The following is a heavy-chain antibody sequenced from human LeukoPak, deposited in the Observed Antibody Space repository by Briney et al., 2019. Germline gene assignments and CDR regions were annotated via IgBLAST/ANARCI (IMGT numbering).Heavy chain of an antibody. J-gene: IGHJ4*02. D-gene: IGHD4-17*01. CDR1: EFAFSSYA. CDR3: AKGSNMIATVTTFDY. CDR2: IGGSGAST. V-gene: IGHV3-23*01. Sequence: GGSLRLSCAASEFAFSSYAMSWVRQAPGKGLEWVSAIGGSGASTYYADSVKGRFTISRDNSKNTLYLQMNSLRAEDTAVYYCAKGSNMIATVTTFDYWGQGTLVTVSS.